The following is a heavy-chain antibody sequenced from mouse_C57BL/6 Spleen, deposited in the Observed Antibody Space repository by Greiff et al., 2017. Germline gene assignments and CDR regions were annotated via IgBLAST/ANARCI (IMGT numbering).Heavy chain of an antibody. Sequence: EVQLQQSGAELVKPGASVKLSCTASGFNIQDYYMHWVKQRTEQGLEWIGRIDPEDGETKYAPKFPGKATITADTSSNTAYLQLSSLTSEDTAVCYCARAQATSSWFAYWGQGTLVTVSA. CDR3: ARAQATSSWFAY. D-gene: IGHD3-2*02. V-gene: IGHV14-2*01. CDR2: IDPEDGET. CDR1: GFNIQDYY. J-gene: IGHJ3*01.